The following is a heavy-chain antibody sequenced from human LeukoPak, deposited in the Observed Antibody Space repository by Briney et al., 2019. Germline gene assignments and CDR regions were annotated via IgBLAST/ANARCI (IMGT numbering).Heavy chain of an antibody. J-gene: IGHJ6*03. Sequence: PGGSLRPSCAASGFTFSSYWMHWVRQAPGKGLVWVSRINSDGSSTSYADSVEGRFTISRDNAENTLYLQMNSLRAEDTAVYYCARAGIPVYYYYMDVWGKGTTVTISS. CDR3: ARAGIPVYYYYMDV. V-gene: IGHV3-74*01. CDR1: GFTFSSYW. CDR2: INSDGSST. D-gene: IGHD3-10*01.